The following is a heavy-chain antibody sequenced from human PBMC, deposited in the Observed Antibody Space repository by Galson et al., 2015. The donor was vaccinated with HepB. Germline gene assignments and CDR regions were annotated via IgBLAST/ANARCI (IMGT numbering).Heavy chain of an antibody. V-gene: IGHV7-4-1*02. Sequence: SVKVSCKASGYTFTSYAMNWVRQAPGQGLEWMGWINTNTGNPTYAQGFTGRFVFSLDTSVSTAYLQISSLKAEDTAVYYCARDQASSSWFHDAFDIWGQGTMVTVSS. CDR2: INTNTGNP. CDR3: ARDQASSSWFHDAFDI. J-gene: IGHJ3*02. CDR1: GYTFTSYA. D-gene: IGHD6-13*01.